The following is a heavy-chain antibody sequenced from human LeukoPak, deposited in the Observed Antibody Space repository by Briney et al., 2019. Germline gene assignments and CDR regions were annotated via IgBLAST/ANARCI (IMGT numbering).Heavy chain of an antibody. J-gene: IGHJ4*02. CDR2: ISYDGSNK. Sequence: PGGSLRLSCAASGFTFSSYAMHWVRQAPGKGLEWVAVISYDGSNKYYADSVKGRFTISRDNSKNTLYLQMNSLRAEDTAVYYCARDPFQGAMAPTYFDYWGQGTLVTVSS. V-gene: IGHV3-30*04. D-gene: IGHD1-26*01. CDR3: ARDPFQGAMAPTYFDY. CDR1: GFTFSSYA.